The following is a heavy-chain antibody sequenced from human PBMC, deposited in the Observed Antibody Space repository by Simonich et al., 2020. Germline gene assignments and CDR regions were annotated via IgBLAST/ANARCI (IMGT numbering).Heavy chain of an antibody. D-gene: IGHD2-15*01. CDR2: IYYSGST. Sequence: QVQLQESGPGLVKPSETLSLTCTVSGGSISVYYWSWIRQPPGKGLEWIGYIYYSGSTHYNPSLKSRVTISVDTSKNQFSLKLSSVTAADTAVYYCARGGLYFDYWGQGTLVTVSS. J-gene: IGHJ4*02. V-gene: IGHV4-59*01. CDR1: GGSISVYY. CDR3: ARGGLYFDY.